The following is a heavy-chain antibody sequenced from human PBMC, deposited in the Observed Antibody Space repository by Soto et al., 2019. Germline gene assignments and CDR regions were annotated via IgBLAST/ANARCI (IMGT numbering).Heavy chain of an antibody. Sequence: PGGSLRLSCAASGFTFSSYSMNWVRQAPGKGLEWVSSISSSSSYIYYADSVKGRFTISRDNAKNSLYLQMNSLRAEDTAVYYCARDLGGSSWYRTSYYYYYMDVWGKGTTVTVSS. D-gene: IGHD6-13*01. CDR1: GFTFSSYS. J-gene: IGHJ6*03. V-gene: IGHV3-21*01. CDR2: ISSSSSYI. CDR3: ARDLGGSSWYRTSYYYYYMDV.